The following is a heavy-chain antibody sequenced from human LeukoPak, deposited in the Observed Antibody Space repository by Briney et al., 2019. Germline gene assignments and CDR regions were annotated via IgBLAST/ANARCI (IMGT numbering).Heavy chain of an antibody. Sequence: GGSLRLSCAAPGFSSGSYEMNWVPQAPGERLEWISYVSSSGSSISYTDPVKGPFTISRDNAKNSLYLQMNSLRAKDTAVYYCAREWLVLGPATIYDFGMDAWGQGTTVTVSS. D-gene: IGHD2-2*01. CDR2: VSSSGSSI. CDR3: AREWLVLGPATIYDFGMDA. V-gene: IGHV3-48*03. J-gene: IGHJ6*02. CDR1: GFSSGSYE.